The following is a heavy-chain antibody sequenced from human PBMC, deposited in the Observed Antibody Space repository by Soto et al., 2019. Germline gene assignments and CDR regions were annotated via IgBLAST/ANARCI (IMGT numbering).Heavy chain of an antibody. CDR1: GFTFSSYC. CDR2: INRDGSST. J-gene: IGHJ4*02. V-gene: IGHV3-74*01. Sequence: GGSLRLSCAASGFTFSSYCMHWVRQAPGKGLVWVSGINRDGSSTSYADTVKRRFTISRENAKNTLYLQMNRLRAEDTAVYVCARVGIAAAGDYWGQGTLVTVSS. CDR3: ARVGIAAAGDY. D-gene: IGHD6-13*01.